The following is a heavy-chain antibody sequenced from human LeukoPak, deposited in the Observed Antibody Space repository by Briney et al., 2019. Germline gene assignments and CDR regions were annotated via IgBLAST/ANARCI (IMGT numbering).Heavy chain of an antibody. V-gene: IGHV1-69*04. CDR3: ARPYCSGGSCYYYYGMDV. Sequence: SVKVSRKASGGTFSSYAISWVRQAPGQGLEWMGRIIPILGIANYAQKFQGRVTITADKSTSTAYMELSSLRSEDTAVYYCARPYCSGGSCYYYYGMDVWGQGTTVTVSS. CDR2: IIPILGIA. CDR1: GGTFSSYA. D-gene: IGHD2-15*01. J-gene: IGHJ6*02.